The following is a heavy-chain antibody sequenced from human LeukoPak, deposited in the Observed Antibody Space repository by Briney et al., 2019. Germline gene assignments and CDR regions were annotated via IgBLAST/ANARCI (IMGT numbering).Heavy chain of an antibody. CDR3: ARARSSIAARSPKFDY. CDR1: GGSFSGYY. Sequence: PSETLSLTCAVYGGSFSGYYWSWIRQPPGKGLEWIGEINHSGSTNYNPSLKSRVTISVDTSKNQFSPKLSSVTAADTAVYYCARARSSIAARSPKFDYWGQGTLVTVSS. CDR2: INHSGST. J-gene: IGHJ4*02. D-gene: IGHD6-6*01. V-gene: IGHV4-34*01.